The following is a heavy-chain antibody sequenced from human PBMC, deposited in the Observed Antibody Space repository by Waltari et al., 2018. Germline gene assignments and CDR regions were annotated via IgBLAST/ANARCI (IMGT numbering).Heavy chain of an antibody. CDR3: ARGGWARLFDA. V-gene: IGHV4-59*12. CDR2: IDYRGKT. CDR1: GDSISSYW. J-gene: IGHJ4*01. D-gene: IGHD1-26*01. Sequence: QVQLRESGPALVRSSETLSLTCTVSGDSISSYWWSWIRQTPGKGMAWLGNIDYRGKTTYNPSLDSRVTISVDRMQNQVSLKLTTLTAADTAIYFCARGGWARLFDAWGRGTLVSVSS.